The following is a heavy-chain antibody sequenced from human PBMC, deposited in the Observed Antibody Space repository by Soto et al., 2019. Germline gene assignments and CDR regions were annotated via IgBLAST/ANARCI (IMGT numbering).Heavy chain of an antibody. D-gene: IGHD1-1*01. V-gene: IGHV3-7*01. CDR2: IKEDGSDK. CDR3: ARISRSTGTF. Sequence: GGSLRLSCAVSGLTFSSYYMSWVRQPPGKGLEWVANIKEDGSDKHYVDSVRGRFTISRDNAKNSLYLQMNNLRVEDTAVYYWARISRSTGTFWGPGTLVTVSS. J-gene: IGHJ4*02. CDR1: GLTFSSYY.